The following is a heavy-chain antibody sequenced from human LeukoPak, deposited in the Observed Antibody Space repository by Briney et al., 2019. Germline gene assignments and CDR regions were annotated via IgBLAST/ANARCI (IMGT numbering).Heavy chain of an antibody. D-gene: IGHD5-12*01. CDR1: GFTFSSYG. V-gene: IGHV3-30*18. Sequence: GGSLRLSCAASGFTFSSYGIHWVRQAPGKGLEWVAVISYDGSNKYYADSVKGRFTISRDNSKNTLYLQMDSLRAEDTAVYYCAKGDSYGGYIGHDYWGRGTLVTVSS. J-gene: IGHJ4*02. CDR3: AKGDSYGGYIGHDY. CDR2: ISYDGSNK.